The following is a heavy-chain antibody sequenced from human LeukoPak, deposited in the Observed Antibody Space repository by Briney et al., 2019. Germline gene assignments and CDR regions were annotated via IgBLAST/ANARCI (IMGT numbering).Heavy chain of an antibody. V-gene: IGHV4-34*01. CDR1: GGSFSGYY. Sequence: PSETLSLTCAVYGGSFSGYYWSWIRQPPGKGLEWIGEINHSGSTNYNPSLKSRVTISVDTSKNQFSLKLSSVTAADTAVYYCARVGSGYDLFDYWGQGTLVTVSS. J-gene: IGHJ4*02. CDR3: ARVGSGYDLFDY. CDR2: INHSGST. D-gene: IGHD5-12*01.